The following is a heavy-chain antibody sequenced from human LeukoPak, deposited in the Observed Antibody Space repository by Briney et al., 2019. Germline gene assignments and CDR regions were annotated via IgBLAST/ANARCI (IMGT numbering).Heavy chain of an antibody. D-gene: IGHD6-13*01. CDR2: ISGSGGST. CDR3: AKVTYSSSWVISSHFDF. J-gene: IGHJ4*02. CDR1: GFTFSSYA. Sequence: GGSLRLSCAASGFTFSSYAMSWVRQAPGKGLEWVSAISGSGGSTYYADSVKGRFTISKDNSKNTPYLQMNSLRAEDTAVYYCAKVTYSSSWVISSHFDFWGQGTLVTVSS. V-gene: IGHV3-23*01.